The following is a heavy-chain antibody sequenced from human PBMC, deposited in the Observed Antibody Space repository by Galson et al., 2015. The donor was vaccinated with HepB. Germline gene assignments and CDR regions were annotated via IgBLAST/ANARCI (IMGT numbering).Heavy chain of an antibody. J-gene: IGHJ6*03. CDR2: IGSNGGGT. CDR1: GFTFNNFA. D-gene: IGHD3-3*01. V-gene: IGHV3-23*01. CDR3: AKASLPFLEWSFQTYYYMDV. Sequence: SLRLSCAPSGFTFNNFAMNWVRQAPGKGLEWVSGIGSNGGGTYYADSVKGRFTISRDNSKNTLYLQMTFLRAEDTAVYYCAKASLPFLEWSFQTYYYMDVWGKGTTVTVSS.